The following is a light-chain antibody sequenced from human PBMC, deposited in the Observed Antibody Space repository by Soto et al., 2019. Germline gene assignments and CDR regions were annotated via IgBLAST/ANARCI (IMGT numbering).Light chain of an antibody. Sequence: EIVLMQSPGTLSLSPGERATLSCRASQSVSSSYLAWYQQKPGQAPRLLIYGASTRATGMPDRFSGSGSGTDFTLTISRLEPEDFAVYYCQQYGSSPPFTFGPGTKVDIK. CDR2: GAS. J-gene: IGKJ3*01. CDR1: QSVSSSY. CDR3: QQYGSSPPFT. V-gene: IGKV3-20*01.